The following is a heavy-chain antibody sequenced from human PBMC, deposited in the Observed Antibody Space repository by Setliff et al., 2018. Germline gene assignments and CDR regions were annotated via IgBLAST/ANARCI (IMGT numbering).Heavy chain of an antibody. V-gene: IGHV1-18*01. CDR2: ISGYNGYT. J-gene: IGHJ3*02. Sequence: ASVKVSCKAFGYTFAKYGTSWVRQAPGQGLEWMGWISGYNGYTVYAQKLQGRVTLTTDTSTSTAYMELRSLRSDDTAVYYCARDSPTVVTHIRAFDIWGQGTMVTVS. D-gene: IGHD4-17*01. CDR1: GYTFAKYG. CDR3: ARDSPTVVTHIRAFDI.